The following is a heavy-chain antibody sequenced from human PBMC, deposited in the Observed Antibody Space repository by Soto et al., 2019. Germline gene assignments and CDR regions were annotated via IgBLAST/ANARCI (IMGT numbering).Heavy chain of an antibody. Sequence: GGSLRLSCAASGFTVSSNYMSWGRQAPGKGLEWVSVIYSGGSTYYADSVKGRFTISRDNSKNTLYLQMNSLRAEDTAVYYCASSLGYCSGGSCYVMDAFDIWGQGTMVTVSS. CDR3: ASSLGYCSGGSCYVMDAFDI. CDR1: GFTVSSNY. J-gene: IGHJ3*02. D-gene: IGHD2-15*01. CDR2: IYSGGST. V-gene: IGHV3-53*01.